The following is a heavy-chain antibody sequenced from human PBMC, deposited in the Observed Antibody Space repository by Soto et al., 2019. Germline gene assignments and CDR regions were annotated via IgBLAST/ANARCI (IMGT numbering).Heavy chain of an antibody. V-gene: IGHV1-46*01. D-gene: IGHD2-2*01. CDR1: VYTSTRCH. J-gene: IGHJ4*02. Sequence: SENAACKSSVYTSTRCHRHCVRQAPGQSLEGMGITNPSGGSTSYAHKFQGRVTMTRDTSTSTVYMELRSLRFEYKAVYYCAREGYCSRTSCRKGAKRYFDDWGQGSLVIVSS. CDR3: AREGYCSRTSCRKGAKRYFDD. CDR2: TNPSGGST.